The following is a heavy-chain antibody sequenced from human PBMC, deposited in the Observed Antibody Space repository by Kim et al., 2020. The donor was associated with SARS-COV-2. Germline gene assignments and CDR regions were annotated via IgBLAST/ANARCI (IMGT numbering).Heavy chain of an antibody. V-gene: IGHV1-18*04. CDR2: ISAYNGNT. J-gene: IGHJ6*02. D-gene: IGHD3-10*01. CDR3: ARDGLWFGELHYGMDV. Sequence: ASVKVSCKASGYTFTSYGISWVRQAPGQGLEWMGWISAYNGNTNYAQKLQGRVTMTTDTSTSTAYMELRSLRSDDTAVYYCARDGLWFGELHYGMDVWGQGTMVTVSS. CDR1: GYTFTSYG.